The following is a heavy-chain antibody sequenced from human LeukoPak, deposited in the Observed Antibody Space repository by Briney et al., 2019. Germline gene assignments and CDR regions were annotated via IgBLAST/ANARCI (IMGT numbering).Heavy chain of an antibody. CDR3: ARAEMATRPSDY. Sequence: GASVKVSCKTSGFSFVDYGVNWLRQAPAQGLEWMGWINPHNGNTKYAQKLQGRATVTTDTSTNTPYLEVRSLRSDDTDVYYCARAEMATRPSDYWGQGTLVTVSS. J-gene: IGHJ4*02. CDR1: GFSFVDYG. D-gene: IGHD5-24*01. V-gene: IGHV1-18*01. CDR2: INPHNGNT.